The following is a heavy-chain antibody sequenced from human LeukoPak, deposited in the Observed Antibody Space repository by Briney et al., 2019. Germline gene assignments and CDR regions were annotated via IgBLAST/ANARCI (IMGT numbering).Heavy chain of an antibody. V-gene: IGHV3-11*01. D-gene: IGHD6-19*01. J-gene: IGHJ4*02. CDR1: GFTFSDYY. CDR2: ISSSGSTI. CDR3: VRDSSGWYFDY. Sequence: GGSLRLSCAASGFTFSDYYMTWIRQAPGKGLEWVSYISSSGSTIYYADSVKGRFTISRDNAKNSLYLQMNSLRAEDTAVYYCVRDSSGWYFDYWGQGTLVTVSS.